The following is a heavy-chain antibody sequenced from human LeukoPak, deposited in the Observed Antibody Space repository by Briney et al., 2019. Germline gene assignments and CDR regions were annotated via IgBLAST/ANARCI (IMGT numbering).Heavy chain of an antibody. CDR3: ARAWCSGGSCYFDI. Sequence: ASVKVSRKASGYTFTSYDINWVRQATGQGLEWMGWMNPNSGNTGYAQKFQGRVTMTRNTSISTAYMELSSLRSEDTAVYYCARAWCSGGSCYFDIWGQGTMVAVSS. J-gene: IGHJ3*02. D-gene: IGHD2-15*01. CDR2: MNPNSGNT. V-gene: IGHV1-8*01. CDR1: GYTFTSYD.